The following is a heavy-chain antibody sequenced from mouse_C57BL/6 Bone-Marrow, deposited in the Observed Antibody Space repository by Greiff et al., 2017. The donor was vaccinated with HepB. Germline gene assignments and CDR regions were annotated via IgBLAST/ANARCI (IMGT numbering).Heavy chain of an antibody. D-gene: IGHD2-3*01. V-gene: IGHV5-17*01. CDR1: GFTFSDYG. Sequence: EVKVVESGGGLVKPGGSLKLSCAASGFTFSDYGMHWVRQAPEKGLEWVAYSSSGSSTIYYADTVKGRFTISRDNAKNTLFLQMTSLRSEDTAMYYCARNDGYYALYWYFDVWGTGTTVTVSS. CDR3: ARNDGYYALYWYFDV. J-gene: IGHJ1*03. CDR2: SSSGSSTI.